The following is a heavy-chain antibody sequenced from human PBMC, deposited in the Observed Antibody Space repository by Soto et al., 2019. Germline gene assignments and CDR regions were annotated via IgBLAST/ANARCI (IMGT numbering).Heavy chain of an antibody. CDR2: INPSGAGT. Sequence: ASVKVSCKASGYTFISYYMHWVRQAPGQGLEWMGIINPSGAGTSYAQKFQGRVTMTRDTSTSTVYMELSSLRSEDTAVYYCARTVTTYAYYYGMDVWGQGTTVTVSS. J-gene: IGHJ6*02. D-gene: IGHD4-17*01. V-gene: IGHV1-46*01. CDR1: GYTFISYY. CDR3: ARTVTTYAYYYGMDV.